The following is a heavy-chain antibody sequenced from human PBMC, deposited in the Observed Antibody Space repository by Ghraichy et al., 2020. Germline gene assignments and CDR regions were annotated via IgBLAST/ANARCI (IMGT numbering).Heavy chain of an antibody. Sequence: ETLSLTCTVSGGSISSYYWSWIRQPPGKGLEWIGYIYYSGSTNYNPSLKSRVTISVDTSKNQFSLKLSSVTAADTAVYYCARGITIFGVVGDYFDYWGQGTLVTVSS. D-gene: IGHD3-3*01. J-gene: IGHJ4*02. CDR1: GGSISSYY. CDR3: ARGITIFGVVGDYFDY. V-gene: IGHV4-59*01. CDR2: IYYSGST.